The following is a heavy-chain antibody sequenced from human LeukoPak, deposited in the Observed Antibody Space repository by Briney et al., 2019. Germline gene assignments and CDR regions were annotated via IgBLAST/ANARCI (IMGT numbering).Heavy chain of an antibody. CDR2: IYYSGST. Sequence: SETLSLTCTVSGGSISSYYWSWIQQPPGKGLEWIGYIYYSGSTNYNPSLKSRVTISVDTSKNQFSLKLSSVTAADTAVYYCARVGYSSGWYKGYYYGMDVWGQGTTVTVSS. D-gene: IGHD6-19*01. CDR1: GGSISSYY. CDR3: ARVGYSSGWYKGYYYGMDV. J-gene: IGHJ6*02. V-gene: IGHV4-59*01.